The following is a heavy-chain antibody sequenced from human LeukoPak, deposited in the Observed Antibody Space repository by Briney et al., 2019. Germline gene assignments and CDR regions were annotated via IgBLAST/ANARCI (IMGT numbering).Heavy chain of an antibody. V-gene: IGHV3-30*02. CDR2: IRYDGSNK. CDR3: AKEELDNWNDEDY. D-gene: IGHD1-1*01. CDR1: GFTFSSYG. Sequence: GGSLRLSCAASGFTFSSYGMHWVRQAPGKGLEWVAFIRYDGSNKYYADSVKGRFTISRDNSKNTPYLQMNSLRAEDTAVYYCAKEELDNWNDEDYWGQGTLVTVSS. J-gene: IGHJ4*02.